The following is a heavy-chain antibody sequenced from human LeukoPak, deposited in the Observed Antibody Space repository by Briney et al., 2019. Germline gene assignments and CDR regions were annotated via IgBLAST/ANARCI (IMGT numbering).Heavy chain of an antibody. CDR2: IYTSGST. CDR1: GGSISSGSYY. V-gene: IGHV4-61*02. D-gene: IGHD3-3*01. J-gene: IGHJ6*03. CDR3: ARGTRTIFGVVIYYYMDV. Sequence: PSETLSLTCTVSGGSISSGSYYWSWIRQPAGKGLEWIGRIYTSGSTNYNPSLKSRVTISVDTSKNQFSLKLSSVTAADTAVYFCARGTRTIFGVVIYYYMDVWGKGTTVTVSS.